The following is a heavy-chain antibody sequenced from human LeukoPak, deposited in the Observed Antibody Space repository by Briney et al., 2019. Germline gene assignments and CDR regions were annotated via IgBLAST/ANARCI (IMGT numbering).Heavy chain of an antibody. Sequence: ASVKVSCKASGYTFTSYGISWVRQAPGQGLEWMGWISAYSGDTNYAQKFQGRVTMTRDTSISTAYMELSRLRSDDTAVYYCARVRYRLAETYIDYWGQGTLVTVSS. J-gene: IGHJ4*02. CDR2: ISAYSGDT. CDR1: GYTFTSYG. D-gene: IGHD3-16*01. V-gene: IGHV1-18*01. CDR3: ARVRYRLAETYIDY.